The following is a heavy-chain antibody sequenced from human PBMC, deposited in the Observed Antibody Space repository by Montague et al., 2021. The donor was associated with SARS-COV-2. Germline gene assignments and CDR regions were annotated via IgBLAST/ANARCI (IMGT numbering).Heavy chain of an antibody. Sequence: TLSLTCTVSGASISTGIYYWSWIRQPAGKGLEWIGRIRTTGHTDYNSSLESRVFMSVDTSTNQFSLSLTSETAADTAVYFCARFGSGTLEFDLWGQGTPVTVSS. D-gene: IGHD1-26*01. CDR3: ARFGSGTLEFDL. CDR2: IRTTGHT. J-gene: IGHJ4*02. CDR1: GASISTGIYY. V-gene: IGHV4-61*02.